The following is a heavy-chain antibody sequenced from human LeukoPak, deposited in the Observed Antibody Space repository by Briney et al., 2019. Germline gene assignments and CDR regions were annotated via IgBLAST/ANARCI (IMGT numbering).Heavy chain of an antibody. CDR3: ARHRGYCSGSSCYFSWFDP. D-gene: IGHD2-15*01. V-gene: IGHV4-39*01. J-gene: IGHJ5*02. Sequence: PSETLSLTCTVSGGSINSSSYYWGWIRQPPGKGLEWIGSIFYSGSTYYNPSLKSRVTISVDTSKNQFSLKLSSVTAADTAVYYCARHRGYCSGSSCYFSWFDPWGQGTLVTVST. CDR1: GGSINSSSYY. CDR2: IFYSGST.